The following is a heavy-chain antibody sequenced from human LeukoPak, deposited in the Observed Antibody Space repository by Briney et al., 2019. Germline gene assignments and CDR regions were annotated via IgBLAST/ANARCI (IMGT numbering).Heavy chain of an antibody. D-gene: IGHD4-23*01. Sequence: SETLSLTCTVSGGSISSSSYYWGWLRQPPGKGLEWIASIYYSGSTYYNPSLKSRVTISVDTSKNQFSLKLSSVTAADTAVYYCARRRRERRNSGVYFDYWGQGTLVTVSS. V-gene: IGHV4-39*01. CDR3: ARRRRERRNSGVYFDY. J-gene: IGHJ4*02. CDR2: IYYSGST. CDR1: GGSISSSSYY.